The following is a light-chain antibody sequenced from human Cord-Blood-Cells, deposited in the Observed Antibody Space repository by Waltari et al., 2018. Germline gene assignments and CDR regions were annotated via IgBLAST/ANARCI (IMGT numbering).Light chain of an antibody. CDR2: DVS. J-gene: IGLJ1*01. CDR3: SSYTSSSTRV. Sequence: QSALTQPASVSGSPGQSLTISCTGTSSDVAGYNYFSWYQQHPGKAPKLMIYDVSNRPSGVSNRFSGSKSGNTASLTISGLQAEDEADYYCSSYTSSSTRVFGTGTKVTVL. V-gene: IGLV2-14*01. CDR1: SSDVAGYNY.